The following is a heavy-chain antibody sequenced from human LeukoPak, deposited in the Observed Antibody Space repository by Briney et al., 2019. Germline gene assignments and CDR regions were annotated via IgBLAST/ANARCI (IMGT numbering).Heavy chain of an antibody. Sequence: PGGSLRLSCAASGFTFDDYAMHWVRQAPGKGLEWVSGISWNSGSIGYADSVKGRFTISRDNAKNSLYLQMNSLRAEDTALYYCAKGLDSGNYYYYGMDVWGQGTTVTVSS. J-gene: IGHJ6*02. CDR3: AKGLDSGNYYYYGMDV. V-gene: IGHV3-9*01. CDR2: ISWNSGSI. D-gene: IGHD1-26*01. CDR1: GFTFDDYA.